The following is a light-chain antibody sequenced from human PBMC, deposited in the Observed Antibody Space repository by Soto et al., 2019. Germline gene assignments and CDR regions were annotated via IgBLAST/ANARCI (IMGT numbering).Light chain of an antibody. V-gene: IGKV3-20*01. Sequence: ELALTQSPGTLSLSPGERATLSCRASQSIVNSYLAWYQQKPGQAPRLLIYGASSRATGIPDRFSGSGSGTDFTLTISRLEPEDFAVYYCQQYGSSRPFTFGPGTKVDIK. J-gene: IGKJ3*01. CDR1: QSIVNSY. CDR3: QQYGSSRPFT. CDR2: GAS.